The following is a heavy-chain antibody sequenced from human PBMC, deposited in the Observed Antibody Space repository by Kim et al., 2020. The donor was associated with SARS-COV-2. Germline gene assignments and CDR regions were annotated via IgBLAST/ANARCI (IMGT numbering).Heavy chain of an antibody. CDR1: GFTFSSYA. Sequence: GGSLRLSCAASGFTFSSYAMHWVRQAPGKRLEWVAVISYDGSNKYYADSVKGRFTISRDNSKNTLYLQMNSLRAEDTAVYYCARDHVVVPGDTAMAGWFDPWGQGTLVTVSS. D-gene: IGHD5-18*01. CDR2: ISYDGSNK. CDR3: ARDHVVVPGDTAMAGWFDP. V-gene: IGHV3-30*04. J-gene: IGHJ5*02.